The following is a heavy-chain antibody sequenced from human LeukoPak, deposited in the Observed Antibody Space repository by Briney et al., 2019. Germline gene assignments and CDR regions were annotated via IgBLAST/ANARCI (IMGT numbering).Heavy chain of an antibody. CDR1: GGSISSYY. CDR3: ARDLLSTAGYFDY. Sequence: PSETLSLTCTVSGGSISSYYLSWIRQPPGKGLEWIGYINYSGSTNYNPSLTSRVTISVDTSKNQFSLNLSSVTAADTAVYYYARDLLSTAGYFDYWGQGTLVTVSS. J-gene: IGHJ4*02. CDR2: INYSGST. V-gene: IGHV4-59*01. D-gene: IGHD6-19*01.